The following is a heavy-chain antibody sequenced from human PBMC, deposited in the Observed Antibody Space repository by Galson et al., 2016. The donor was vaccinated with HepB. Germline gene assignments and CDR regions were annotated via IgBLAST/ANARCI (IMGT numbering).Heavy chain of an antibody. D-gene: IGHD3-22*01. V-gene: IGHV4-59*11. CDR3: ASDSYFDSCGYFYDVFDS. J-gene: IGHJ3*01. Sequence: SETLSLTCTVSGGSIKSHYWSWIRQPPGKGLEWIGYIYHSGRTNSNPSLKSRVTISIDTSKNQFSLKLNSVTAADTAAYYCASDSYFDSCGYFYDVFDSWGQGTMVTVSS. CDR1: GGSIKSHY. CDR2: IYHSGRT.